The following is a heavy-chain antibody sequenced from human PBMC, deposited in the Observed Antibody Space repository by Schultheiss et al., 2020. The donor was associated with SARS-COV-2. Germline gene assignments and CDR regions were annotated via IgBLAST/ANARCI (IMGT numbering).Heavy chain of an antibody. CDR1: GFTFSSNY. D-gene: IGHD3-22*01. Sequence: GGSLRLSCSASGFTFSSNYMSWVRQAPGKGLEWVSVIYSGGSTYYADSVKGRFTISRDNSKNTLYLQMNSLRAEDTAVYYCARARGYYDSSGHDAFDIWGQGTMVTVSS. CDR3: ARARGYYDSSGHDAFDI. CDR2: IYSGGST. V-gene: IGHV3-66*01. J-gene: IGHJ3*02.